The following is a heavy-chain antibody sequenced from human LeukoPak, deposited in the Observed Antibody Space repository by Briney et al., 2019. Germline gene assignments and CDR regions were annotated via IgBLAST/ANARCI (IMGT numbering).Heavy chain of an antibody. CDR1: GGSISSSSYY. CDR3: ARSSSPLHYFDY. CDR2: IYYSGST. V-gene: IGHV4-39*01. Sequence: PSETLSLTCTVSGGSISSSSYYWGWIRQPPGKGLEWIGSIYYSGSTYYNPSLKSRVTISVDTSKNQFSLKLSSVTAADTAVYYCARSSSPLHYFDYWGQGTLVTVSS. J-gene: IGHJ4*02.